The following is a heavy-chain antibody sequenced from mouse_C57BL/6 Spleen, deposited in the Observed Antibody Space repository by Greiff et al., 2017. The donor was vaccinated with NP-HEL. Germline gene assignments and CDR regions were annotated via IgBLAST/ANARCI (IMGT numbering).Heavy chain of an antibody. V-gene: IGHV3-6*01. J-gene: IGHJ3*01. CDR3: ARDRGVTTPFAY. CDR2: ISYDGST. D-gene: IGHD2-5*01. Sequence: VQLKESGPGLVKPSQSLSLTCSVTGYSITSGYYWNWIRQFPGKKLEWMGYISYDGSTNYNPSLKNRISITRDPSKNQFFLKLNSVTTEDTATYYCARDRGVTTPFAYWGQGTLVTVSA. CDR1: GYSITSGYY.